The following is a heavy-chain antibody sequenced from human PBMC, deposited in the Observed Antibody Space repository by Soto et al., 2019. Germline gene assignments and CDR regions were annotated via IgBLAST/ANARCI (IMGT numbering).Heavy chain of an antibody. CDR2: IIPIFGTA. J-gene: IGHJ6*02. D-gene: IGHD2-15*01. V-gene: IGHV1-69*13. Sequence: SVNVSCKASGVTFSSYAIIWVRHVPGQRREWMGGIIPIFGTATYAQKFQGRVTITAYESTSTAYMELCSLRSEDTGVYYCAIEKPLVVVAATNAGSYYFGMDVWGQGTTVTVSS. CDR3: AIEKPLVVVAATNAGSYYFGMDV. CDR1: GVTFSSYA.